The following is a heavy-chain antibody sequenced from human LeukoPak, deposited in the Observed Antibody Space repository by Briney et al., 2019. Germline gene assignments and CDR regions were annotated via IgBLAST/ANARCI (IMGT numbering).Heavy chain of an antibody. V-gene: IGHV3-53*01. D-gene: IGHD3-10*01. CDR2: IYDDGRT. Sequence: PGGSLRLSCAASGLTVSRNYMSWVRQAPGKGLEWVSVIYDDGRTFYAGSVKGRFTISRDDPKNTLYLQMNSLRAEDTAVYYCARVWFANSAFDHWGQGTLVTVSS. J-gene: IGHJ4*02. CDR3: ARVWFANSAFDH. CDR1: GLTVSRNY.